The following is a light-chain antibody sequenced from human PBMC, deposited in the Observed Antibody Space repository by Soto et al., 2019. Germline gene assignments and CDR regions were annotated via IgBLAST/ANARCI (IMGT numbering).Light chain of an antibody. V-gene: IGKV3-15*01. J-gene: IGKJ1*01. CDR1: QSVTIN. Sequence: EIVMTQSPATLSVSQGERATLSCRASQSVTINLAWYQHKPGQAPRLLIYGASTRATGIPVRFSGSGSGTEFALTISSLQTEDFAVYYCQQYKKWPPAFGQGTRWIS. CDR2: GAS. CDR3: QQYKKWPPA.